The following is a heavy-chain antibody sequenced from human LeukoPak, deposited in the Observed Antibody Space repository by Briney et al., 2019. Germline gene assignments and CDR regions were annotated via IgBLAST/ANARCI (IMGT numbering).Heavy chain of an antibody. CDR2: ISSRSSYT. D-gene: IGHD3-10*01. CDR3: ARAPTGVRGVIRYYFDY. J-gene: IGHJ4*02. CDR1: GFTFSDYY. Sequence: PGGSLRLSCAASGFTFSDYYMTWIRQAPGKGLVWVSYISSRSSYTKYADSVKGRFTIPRDNAKKSLYLQMNSLRAEDTAVYYCARAPTGVRGVIRYYFDYWGQGTLVTVSS. V-gene: IGHV3-11*05.